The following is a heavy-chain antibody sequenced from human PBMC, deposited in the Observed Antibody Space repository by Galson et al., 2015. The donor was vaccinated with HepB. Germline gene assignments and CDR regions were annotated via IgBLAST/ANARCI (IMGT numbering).Heavy chain of an antibody. CDR1: GFTFSSYA. CDR3: AKWAKQLAFDS. J-gene: IGHJ4*02. V-gene: IGHV3-23*01. Sequence: SLRLSCAASGFTFSSYAVSWVRRAPGKGLEWVSAIGASGGATYYADSVRGRFTISRDDSKNTLYLQMNSLRAEDTAVYYCAKWAKQLAFDSWGQGTLVTVSS. D-gene: IGHD6-6*01. CDR2: IGASGGAT.